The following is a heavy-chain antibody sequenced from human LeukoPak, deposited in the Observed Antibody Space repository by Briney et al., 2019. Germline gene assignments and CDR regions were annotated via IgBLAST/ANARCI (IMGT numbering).Heavy chain of an antibody. J-gene: IGHJ6*02. D-gene: IGHD6-25*01. Sequence: ASVKVSCKASGYTFTTYHIHWVRQAPGEGLEWMGIINPGDGSTSYAQKCQGRVTVTRDTSTSTVYMDLSSLRSEDTAVYYCARAAVHYYSVMDVWGQGTTVTVFS. V-gene: IGHV1-46*01. CDR2: INPGDGST. CDR1: GYTFTTYH. CDR3: ARAAVHYYSVMDV.